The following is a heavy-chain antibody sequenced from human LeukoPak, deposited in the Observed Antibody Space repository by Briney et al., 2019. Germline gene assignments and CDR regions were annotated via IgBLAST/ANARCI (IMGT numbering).Heavy chain of an antibody. D-gene: IGHD2/OR15-2a*01. V-gene: IGHV1-2*02. CDR3: ARDPLYESGPPVDY. J-gene: IGHJ4*02. Sequence: GASVKVSCTASGYTFTGYYMHWVRQAPGQGLEWMGWINPNSGGTNYAQKFQGRVTMTRDTSISTAYMELSRLRSDDTAVYYCARDPLYESGPPVDYWGQGTLVTVSS. CDR1: GYTFTGYY. CDR2: INPNSGGT.